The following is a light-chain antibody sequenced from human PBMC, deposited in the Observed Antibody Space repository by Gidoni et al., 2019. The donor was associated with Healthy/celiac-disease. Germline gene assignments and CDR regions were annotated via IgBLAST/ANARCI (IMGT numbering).Light chain of an antibody. V-gene: IGKV3-15*01. CDR1: QSISSN. J-gene: IGKJ4*01. CDR3: QQYNNWPLT. CDR2: GAS. Sequence: ELVMTQSPVTLSVSPGERATLSCRASQSISSNIAWYQQKPGQPPRLLISGASTRATGIPARFSGSGSGTEFTLTISSLQSEDFAVYFCQQYNNWPLTFGGGTKVEIK.